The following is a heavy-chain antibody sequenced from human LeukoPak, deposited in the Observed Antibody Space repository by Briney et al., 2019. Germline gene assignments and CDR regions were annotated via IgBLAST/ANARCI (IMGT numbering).Heavy chain of an antibody. V-gene: IGHV3-7*03. D-gene: IGHD2-8*01. J-gene: IGHJ6*02. Sequence: GGSLRLSCEASGFTFSSYWMSWVRQAPGRGPEWVANVNRDGSETYYLDSVKGRFTISRDNAKNSLYLQMNSLRAEDTALYYCVRNNAMDVWGQGTTVIVSS. CDR2: VNRDGSET. CDR1: GFTFSSYW. CDR3: VRNNAMDV.